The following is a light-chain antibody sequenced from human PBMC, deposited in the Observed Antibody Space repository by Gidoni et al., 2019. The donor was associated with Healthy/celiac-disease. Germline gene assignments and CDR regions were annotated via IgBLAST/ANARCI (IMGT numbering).Light chain of an antibody. CDR2: DAS. J-gene: IGKJ4*01. CDR3: QQYDNLPLT. CDR1: QDISNY. V-gene: IGKV1-33*01. Sequence: DIQMTQSPSSLSASVGDRVTITCQASQDISNYLNWYQQKPGKAPKLLIYDASNLETGVPSRFSGGGGGTDFTFTISSLQPEDIATYYCQQYDNLPLTFGGGTKVEIK.